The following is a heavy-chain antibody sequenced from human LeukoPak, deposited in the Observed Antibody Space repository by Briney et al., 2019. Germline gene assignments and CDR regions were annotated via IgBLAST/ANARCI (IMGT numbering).Heavy chain of an antibody. Sequence: PSETLSLTCTVSGGSISNFYWNWIRQIPGKGLEWIGYIYYTGTTNYNPLFESRATISVDTSKNQFSLKLTSVTAADTAVYFCARGEDFERYYLAYWGQGTLVTVSS. CDR2: IYYTGTT. CDR1: GGSISNFY. CDR3: ARGEDFERYYLAY. J-gene: IGHJ4*02. V-gene: IGHV4-59*01. D-gene: IGHD3-9*01.